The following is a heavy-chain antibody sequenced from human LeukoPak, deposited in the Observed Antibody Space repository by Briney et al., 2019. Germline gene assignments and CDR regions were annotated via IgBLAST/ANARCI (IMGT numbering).Heavy chain of an antibody. Sequence: ASVKVSCKASGYTFTRHYMHWVRQAPGQGLEWMGIINPSGGSASYAQKFQGRVAMTRDTSTSTVYMELSSLRSEDTAAYYCARGRSGSYYFTQADAFDIWGQGTMVTVSS. CDR3: ARGRSGSYYFTQADAFDI. J-gene: IGHJ3*02. D-gene: IGHD1-26*01. CDR1: GYTFTRHY. CDR2: INPSGGSA. V-gene: IGHV1-46*01.